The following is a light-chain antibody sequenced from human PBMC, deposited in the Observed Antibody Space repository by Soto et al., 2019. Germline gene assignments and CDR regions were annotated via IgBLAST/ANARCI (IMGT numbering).Light chain of an antibody. CDR2: DAS. CDR3: QQYADQFT. J-gene: IGKJ3*01. V-gene: IGKV1-33*01. CDR1: QDIRNY. Sequence: DIQMTQSPSPLSASVGDRVIITCQASQDIRNYLNWYQKKPGKAPNLLIYDASRLETGVPSRFSGSGSGTEFTYTISSLQPEDFATYYCQQYADQFTFGPGTKVDVQ.